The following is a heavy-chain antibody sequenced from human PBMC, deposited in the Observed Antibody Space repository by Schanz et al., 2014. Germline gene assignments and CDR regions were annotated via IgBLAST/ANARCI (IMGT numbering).Heavy chain of an antibody. D-gene: IGHD1-1*01. Sequence: EVQLVESGGGVVQPGRSLRLSCAASGFTFSTHAMHWVRQAPGKGLEYVSAISHDGYSTYYADSVKGRFTISRDNSKNTLYLQMSSLTTEDTAVYYCARGRVLESWGQGTLVTVSS. CDR3: ARGRVLES. J-gene: IGHJ5*02. CDR1: GFTFSTHA. CDR2: ISHDGYST. V-gene: IGHV3-64D*06.